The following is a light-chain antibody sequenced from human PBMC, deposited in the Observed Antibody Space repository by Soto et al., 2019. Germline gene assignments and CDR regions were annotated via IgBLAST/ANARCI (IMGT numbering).Light chain of an antibody. CDR1: QSVSSY. CDR3: QQRSNGPLLT. CDR2: DAS. Sequence: EIVLTQSPATLSLSPGARATLSCRASQSVSSYFAWYEQKPGQAPSLLIYDASNRATGIPARFSGSGSGTDFTLTISSIEPEDFAVYYCQQRSNGPLLTFGGGTKVEIK. J-gene: IGKJ4*01. V-gene: IGKV3-11*01.